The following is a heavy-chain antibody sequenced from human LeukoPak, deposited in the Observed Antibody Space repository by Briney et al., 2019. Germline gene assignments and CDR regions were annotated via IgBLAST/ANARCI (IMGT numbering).Heavy chain of an antibody. CDR3: ARDLREVVPAAMIAY. CDR2: IIPILGIA. Sequence: SVKVSCKASGGTFSSYTISWVRQAPGQGLEWMGRIIPILGIANYAQKFPGRVTITADKSTSTAYMELSSLRSEDTAVYYCARDLREVVPAAMIAYWGQGTLVTVSS. V-gene: IGHV1-69*04. CDR1: GGTFSSYT. J-gene: IGHJ4*02. D-gene: IGHD2-2*01.